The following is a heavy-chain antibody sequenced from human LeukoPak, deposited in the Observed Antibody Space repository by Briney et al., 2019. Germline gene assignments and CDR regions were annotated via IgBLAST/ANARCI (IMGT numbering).Heavy chain of an antibody. CDR2: ISSGGTT. V-gene: IGHV3-23*01. Sequence: PGGSLRLSCGASGFTFSFYGMTWVRQAPGKGPEWVSGISSGGTTYYADSVRGRFTISRDNSKNMLYLQMNSLRAEDTALYYCAKDRTGHVPYYFDFWGQGTLVSVSS. D-gene: IGHD1-14*01. J-gene: IGHJ4*02. CDR3: AKDRTGHVPYYFDF. CDR1: GFTFSFYG.